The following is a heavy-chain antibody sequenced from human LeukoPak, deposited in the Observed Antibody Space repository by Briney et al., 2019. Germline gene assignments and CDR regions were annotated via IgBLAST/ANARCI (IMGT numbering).Heavy chain of an antibody. J-gene: IGHJ4*02. CDR2: MNPNSGNT. Sequence: GASVKVSCKASGYTFASYDINWVRQATGQGLEWMGWMNPNSGNTGYAQKFQGRVTMTRNTSISTAYMELSSLRSEDTAVYYCARGFGSSGWSLYFYWGQGTLVTVSS. CDR3: ARGFGSSGWSLYFY. CDR1: GYTFASYD. D-gene: IGHD6-19*01. V-gene: IGHV1-8*01.